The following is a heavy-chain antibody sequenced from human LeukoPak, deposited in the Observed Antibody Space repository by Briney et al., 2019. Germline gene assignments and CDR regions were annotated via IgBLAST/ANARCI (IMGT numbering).Heavy chain of an antibody. V-gene: IGHV3-30*03. Sequence: GGSLRLSCAASGFTFSSYGMHWVRQAPGKGLEWVAVISYDGSNKYYADSVKGRFTISRDNSKNTLYLQMNSLRAEDTAVYYCATYYDFWSGYYPFDYWGQGTLVTISS. CDR1: GFTFSSYG. CDR3: ATYYDFWSGYYPFDY. J-gene: IGHJ4*02. CDR2: ISYDGSNK. D-gene: IGHD3-3*01.